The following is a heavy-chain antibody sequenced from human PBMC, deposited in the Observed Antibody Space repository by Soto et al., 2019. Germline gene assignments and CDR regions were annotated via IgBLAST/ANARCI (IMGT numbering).Heavy chain of an antibody. Sequence: SETLSLTCAVYGGSFSGYYRSWIRQPPGKGLEWIGEINHSGSTNYNPSLKSRVTISVDTSKNQFSLKLSSVTAADTAVYYCARVMNTIFGVAVDYWGQGTLVTVSS. D-gene: IGHD3-3*01. CDR1: GGSFSGYY. J-gene: IGHJ4*02. CDR2: INHSGST. CDR3: ARVMNTIFGVAVDY. V-gene: IGHV4-34*01.